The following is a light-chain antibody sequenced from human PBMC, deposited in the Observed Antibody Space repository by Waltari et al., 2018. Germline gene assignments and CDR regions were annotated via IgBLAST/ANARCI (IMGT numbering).Light chain of an antibody. CDR1: NSNIGSNY. CDR3: ATWDDSLGGAI. CDR2: RND. Sequence: QSVLIQPPSVSGTPGQRGTISCSGANSNIGSNYVYWFAHLPGEAPKLLVFRNDQRRSGLPGRVAGSKAVTSASLAISGLQSEDEADVYWATWDDSLGGAIFGPGTKVTVL. J-gene: IGLJ1*01. V-gene: IGLV1-47*01.